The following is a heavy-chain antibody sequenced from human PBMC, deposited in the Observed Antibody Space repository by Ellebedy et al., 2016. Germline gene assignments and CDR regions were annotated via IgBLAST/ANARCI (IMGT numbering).Heavy chain of an antibody. D-gene: IGHD1-26*01. CDR2: ISYDGSNK. Sequence: GESLKISXAASGFTFSSYAMHWVRQAPGKGLEWVAVISYDGSNKYYADSVKGRFTISRDNSKNTLYLQMNSLRAEDTAVYYCARGGSIVGATRGDWFDPWGQGTLVTVSS. V-gene: IGHV3-30-3*01. CDR1: GFTFSSYA. CDR3: ARGGSIVGATRGDWFDP. J-gene: IGHJ5*02.